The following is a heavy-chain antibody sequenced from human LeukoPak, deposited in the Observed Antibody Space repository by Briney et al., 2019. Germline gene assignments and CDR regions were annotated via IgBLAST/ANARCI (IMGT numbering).Heavy chain of an antibody. CDR2: IKQDGSEK. D-gene: IGHD6-13*01. CDR3: ARQRSSWHRKGAFDI. J-gene: IGHJ3*02. V-gene: IGHV3-7*01. Sequence: PGGSLRLSCAASGFTFSSYWMSWVRQAPGKGLEWVANIKQDGSEKYYVDSVKGRFTISRDNAKNSLYLQMNSLRAEDTAVYYCARQRSSWHRKGAFDIWGQGTMVTVSS. CDR1: GFTFSSYW.